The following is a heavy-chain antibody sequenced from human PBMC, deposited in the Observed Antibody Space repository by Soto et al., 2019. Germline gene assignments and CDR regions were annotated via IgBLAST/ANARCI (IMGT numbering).Heavy chain of an antibody. Sequence: GASVKVSFKASGYTFTSYAMHWVRQAPGQRLEWMGWINAGNGNTKYSQKFQGRVTITRDTSASTAYMELSSLRSEDTAVYYCARADIVVVVAANNWFEPWGEGTLVTVSS. J-gene: IGHJ5*02. CDR2: INAGNGNT. D-gene: IGHD2-15*01. CDR3: ARADIVVVVAANNWFEP. V-gene: IGHV1-3*01. CDR1: GYTFTSYA.